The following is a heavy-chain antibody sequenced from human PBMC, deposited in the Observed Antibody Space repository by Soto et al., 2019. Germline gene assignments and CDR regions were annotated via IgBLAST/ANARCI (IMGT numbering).Heavy chain of an antibody. V-gene: IGHV4-4*07. D-gene: IGHD3-22*01. J-gene: IGHJ6*02. CDR2: IYTSGST. CDR1: GGPISSYY. CDR3: ARVGYYDSSGRGYYYYGMDV. Sequence: PXGTLSLTCTVSGGPISSYYWSWIRQPAGKGLEWIGRIYTSGSTNYNPSLKSRVTMSVDTSKNQFSLKLSSVTAADTAVYYCARVGYYDSSGRGYYYYGMDVWGQGTTVTVSS.